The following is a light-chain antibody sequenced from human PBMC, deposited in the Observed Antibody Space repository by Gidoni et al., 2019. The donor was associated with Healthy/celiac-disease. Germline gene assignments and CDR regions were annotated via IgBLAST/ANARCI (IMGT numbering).Light chain of an antibody. Sequence: DIVMTQSPDSLAVSLGERATINCKSRQSVLYSSNNKNYLAWYQQKPGQPPKLLIYWASTRESGVPDRFSGSGSGTDFTLTISSLQAEDVAVYYCQQYYSTPCSFGQXTKLEIK. CDR3: QQYYSTPCS. CDR1: QSVLYSSNNKNY. V-gene: IGKV4-1*01. CDR2: WAS. J-gene: IGKJ2*04.